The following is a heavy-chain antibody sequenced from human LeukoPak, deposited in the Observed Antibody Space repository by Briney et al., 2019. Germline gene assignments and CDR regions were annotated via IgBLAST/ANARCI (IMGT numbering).Heavy chain of an antibody. CDR3: ARARRGYSYGTPFYYFDY. J-gene: IGHJ4*02. CDR1: GGSISSGSYY. V-gene: IGHV4-61*02. CDR2: IYTSGST. Sequence: PSETLSLTCTVSGGSISSGSYYWSWIRQPAGKGLEWIGRIYTSGSTNYNPSLKSRATISVDTSKNQFSLKLSSVTAADTAVYYCARARRGYSYGTPFYYFDYWGQGTLVTVSS. D-gene: IGHD5-18*01.